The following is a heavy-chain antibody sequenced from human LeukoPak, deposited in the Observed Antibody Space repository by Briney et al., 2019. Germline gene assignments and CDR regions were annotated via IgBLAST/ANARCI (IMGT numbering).Heavy chain of an antibody. CDR3: ARGLGYDSSGYYSGYYYYMDV. V-gene: IGHV1-69*13. CDR1: GGTFKNYA. D-gene: IGHD3-22*01. Sequence: ASVKVSCKASGGTFKNYAISWVRQAPGQGLEWMGGILPIFGTTNYAQKFQARVTITADESTSTAYMEMSSLRSEDTAVYYCARGLGYDSSGYYSGYYYYMDVWGKGTTVTVSS. CDR2: ILPIFGTT. J-gene: IGHJ6*03.